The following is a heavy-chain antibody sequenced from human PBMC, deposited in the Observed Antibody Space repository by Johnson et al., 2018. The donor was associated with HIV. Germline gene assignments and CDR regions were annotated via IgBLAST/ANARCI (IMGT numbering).Heavy chain of an antibody. J-gene: IGHJ3*02. CDR3: ARAGRGYGFDI. D-gene: IGHD3-10*01. CDR1: GFTFDDYG. V-gene: IGHV3-20*04. CDR2: VYSTFGT. Sequence: VQLVESGGGVVRPGGSLRLSCAASGFTFDDYGMTWVRQPPGKGLDWVSAVYSTFGTYYADSVRGRFTISTDNSKNTLYLQMNSLRAEDTAVYYCARAGRGYGFDIWGQGTMVTVSS.